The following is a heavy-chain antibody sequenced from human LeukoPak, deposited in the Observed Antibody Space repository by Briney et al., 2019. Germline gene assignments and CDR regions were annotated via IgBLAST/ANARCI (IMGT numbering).Heavy chain of an antibody. CDR2: IDPNSGDT. D-gene: IGHD6-19*01. J-gene: IGHJ4*02. CDR1: GYTFTGYY. Sequence: ASVKVSCKASGYTFTGYYMHWVRQAPGQGLEWIGRIDPNSGDTNFALKFQGRVTMTRDTSSTTAYMELSRLRSDDTAVYYCARVIAAVTSKGVLHYWGQGTLVTVSS. V-gene: IGHV1-2*06. CDR3: ARVIAAVTSKGVLHY.